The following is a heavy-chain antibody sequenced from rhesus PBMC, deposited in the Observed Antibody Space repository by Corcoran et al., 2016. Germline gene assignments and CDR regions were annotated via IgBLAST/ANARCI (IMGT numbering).Heavy chain of an antibody. J-gene: IGHJ1*01. V-gene: IGHV4S7*01. Sequence: QVQLQESGPGVVKPSETLSLTCAVSGGSISGYYLWSWIRQPPGKGLEWIGYIYGGSGSTSYNPSFKSRVIFSIDTSKNQFSLQLSSVTAAETAVYYCARAECTGSGCYPRYFEFWGQGALVTVSS. CDR3: ARAECTGSGCYPRYFEF. CDR2: IYGGSGST. D-gene: IGHD2-21*01. CDR1: GGSISGYYL.